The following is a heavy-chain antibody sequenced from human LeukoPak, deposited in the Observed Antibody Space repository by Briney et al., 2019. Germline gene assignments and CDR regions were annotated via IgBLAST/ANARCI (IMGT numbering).Heavy chain of an antibody. CDR3: ARYPPAYCGGDCSDY. J-gene: IGHJ4*02. Sequence: GPVKVSCKASGYTFTGYYMHWVRQAPGQGLEWMGWINPNSGGTNYAQKFQGRVTMTRDTSISTAYMELSRLRSDDTAVYYCARYPPAYCGGDCSDYWGQGTLVTASS. CDR2: INPNSGGT. V-gene: IGHV1-2*02. CDR1: GYTFTGYY. D-gene: IGHD2-21*01.